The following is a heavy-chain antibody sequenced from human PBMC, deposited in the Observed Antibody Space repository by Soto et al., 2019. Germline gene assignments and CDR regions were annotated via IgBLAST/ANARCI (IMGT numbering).Heavy chain of an antibody. V-gene: IGHV3-23*01. CDR2: ISGSGGST. CDR3: AKGQSTYYDFWSRYYDWFDP. D-gene: IGHD3-3*01. CDR1: GFTFSNYA. Sequence: GGSLRLSCAASGFTFSNYAMSWVRQAPGKGLEWISTISGSGGSTYYADSVKGRFTISRDNSKNTLYLQMNSLRAEDTAVYYCAKGQSTYYDFWSRYYDWFDPWGQGTLVTVS. J-gene: IGHJ5*02.